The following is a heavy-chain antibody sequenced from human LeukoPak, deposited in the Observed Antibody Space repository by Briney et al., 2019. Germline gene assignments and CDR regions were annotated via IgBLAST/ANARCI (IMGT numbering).Heavy chain of an antibody. Sequence: ASVKVSCKVSGRTLIELSMHWIRQAPGRGLEWVGSYEPADGETTYAQKFQGRVTLTEDTSRNTAYMEVNSLRSEDTAVYYCAIRGNYDSLTGYYVFRDQFGLGVWGQGTTVIVSS. D-gene: IGHD3-9*01. CDR3: AIRGNYDSLTGYYVFRDQFGLGV. CDR1: GRTLIELS. J-gene: IGHJ6*02. CDR2: YEPADGET. V-gene: IGHV1-24*01.